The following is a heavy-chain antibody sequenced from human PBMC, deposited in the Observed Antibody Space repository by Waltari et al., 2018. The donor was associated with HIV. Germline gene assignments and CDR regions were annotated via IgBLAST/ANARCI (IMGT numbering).Heavy chain of an antibody. V-gene: IGHV3-30*10. CDR2: ISYDGRNK. D-gene: IGHD1-26*01. Sequence: QVQLVESGGGVVQPGRSLSRSCALSGVTIGCGGMTWVRTAPGKGLEWVALISYDGRNKYYMDSVKGRFTISRDSSKTTVYLQMNSLRPEDTAIYHCVIDAVIVGDIPLLAHWGQGTLVTVSS. J-gene: IGHJ4*02. CDR1: GVTIGCGG. CDR3: VIDAVIVGDIPLLAH.